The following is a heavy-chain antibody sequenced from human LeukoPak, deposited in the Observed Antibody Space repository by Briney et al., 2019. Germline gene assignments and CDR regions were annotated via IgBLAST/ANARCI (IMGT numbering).Heavy chain of an antibody. J-gene: IGHJ5*02. Sequence: ASVKVSCKASGYTFTSYGISWVRQAPGQGLEWMGWISAYNGNTNYAQKLQGRVTMTTDTSTSTAYMELRSLRSDDTAVYYCASRFMGYCSSTSCYEPAGNNWFDPWGQGTLVTVSS. CDR1: GYTFTSYG. V-gene: IGHV1-18*01. CDR2: ISAYNGNT. CDR3: ASRFMGYCSSTSCYEPAGNNWFDP. D-gene: IGHD2-2*01.